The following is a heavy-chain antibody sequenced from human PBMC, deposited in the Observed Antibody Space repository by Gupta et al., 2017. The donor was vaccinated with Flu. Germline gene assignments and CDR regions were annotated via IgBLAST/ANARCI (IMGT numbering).Heavy chain of an antibody. V-gene: IGHV3-15*01. Sequence: EVQLVESGGGLVKPGGSLRLSCAASGFTFSNAWLSWVRQAPGKGREWVGRIKSKTDGGTTDYAAPVKGRFTISRDDSKNTLYLQMNSLKTEDTAVYYCTTDPYDSGYDLSNYYGMDVWGQGTTVTVAS. J-gene: IGHJ6*02. CDR2: IKSKTDGGTT. D-gene: IGHD5-12*01. CDR1: GFTFSNAW. CDR3: TTDPYDSGYDLSNYYGMDV.